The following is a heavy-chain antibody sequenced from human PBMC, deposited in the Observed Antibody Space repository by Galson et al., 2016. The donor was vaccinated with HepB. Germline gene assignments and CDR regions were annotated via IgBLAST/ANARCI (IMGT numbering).Heavy chain of an antibody. J-gene: IGHJ4*02. D-gene: IGHD6-19*01. V-gene: IGHV3-23*01. CDR1: GFTFDKYG. CDR2: ICGRCGDM. Sequence: SLRLSCAASGFTFDKYGMTWFRQAPGKGLEWVSTICGRCGDMDYADSVKGRFTISRDDSKNTLYLHMNSLRVEDTAIYYYAIDPSQWHDLLFGNWAQGTLVTVSA. CDR3: AIDPSQWHDLLFGN.